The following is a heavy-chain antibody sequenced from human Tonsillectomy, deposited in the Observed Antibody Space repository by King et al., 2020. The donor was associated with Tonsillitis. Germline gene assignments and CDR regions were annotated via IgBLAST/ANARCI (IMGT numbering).Heavy chain of an antibody. Sequence: QLVQSGAEVKKPGASVKVSCKASGYTFTSYDINWVRQATGQGLEWMGWMNPNSGNTGYAQKFQGRVTMTRNSSISTAYMELSSLRSEDTAVYYCAMGVTLWFGEYNWFDPWGQGTLVTVSS. D-gene: IGHD3-10*01. V-gene: IGHV1-8*01. J-gene: IGHJ5*02. CDR2: MNPNSGNT. CDR1: GYTFTSYD. CDR3: AMGVTLWFGEYNWFDP.